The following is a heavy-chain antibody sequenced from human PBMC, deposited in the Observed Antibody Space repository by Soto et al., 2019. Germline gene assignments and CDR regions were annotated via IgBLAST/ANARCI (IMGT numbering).Heavy chain of an antibody. CDR2: INVGNGNT. J-gene: IGHJ4*02. V-gene: IGHV1-3*01. CDR1: GNTVTSYA. CDR3: ARESSGWYFDY. Sequence: ASVKVSCKASGNTVTSYAIHWVRQAPGQRLEWMGWINVGNGNTRYSQRFQDRVTITRDTSASTAYMDLSSLRSEDTAVYYCARESSGWYFDYWGQGTLVTVSS. D-gene: IGHD6-19*01.